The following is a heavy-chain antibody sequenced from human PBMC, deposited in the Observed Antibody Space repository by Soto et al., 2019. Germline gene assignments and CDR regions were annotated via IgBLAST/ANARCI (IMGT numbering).Heavy chain of an antibody. Sequence: QVQLVQSGAEVRNPGASVKLSCKASGYTFNMYYMHWVRQAPGQELEWMGVINHNGDTTTYAQRFQGRLTMTRDTSTSTVYMDLTSLRSEDTAVYYCAREGAAAARMFDNWGQGTLVSVSS. CDR3: AREGAAAARMFDN. V-gene: IGHV1-46*02. J-gene: IGHJ4*02. D-gene: IGHD6-13*01. CDR2: INHNGDTT. CDR1: GYTFNMYY.